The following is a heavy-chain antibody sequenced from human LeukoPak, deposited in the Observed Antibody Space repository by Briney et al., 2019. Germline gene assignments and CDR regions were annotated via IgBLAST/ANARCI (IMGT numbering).Heavy chain of an antibody. D-gene: IGHD2-15*01. J-gene: IGHJ4*02. CDR3: ARHCSGGNCYSGLVY. V-gene: IGHV3-23*01. CDR1: GFTFSTYA. CDR2: IRGSGGST. Sequence: PGRSLRLSCAASGFTFSTYAMTWVRQAPGRGLEWVSTIRGSGGSTYYADSVKGRFTISRDISKNTLYLQMNNLRAEDTAVYYCARHCSGGNCYSGLVYGGQGTLVAVSS.